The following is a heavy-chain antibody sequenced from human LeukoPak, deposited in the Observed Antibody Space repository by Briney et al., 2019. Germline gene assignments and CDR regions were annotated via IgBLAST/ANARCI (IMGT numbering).Heavy chain of an antibody. D-gene: IGHD1-14*01. Sequence: GGSLILSCAASGFTFSSYWMSWVRQAPGKGLGWVANIKQDGSEKYYVDSVKGRFTISRDNAKNSLYLQMNSLRDEDTAVYYCARGLNRVGAFDIWGQGTMVTVSS. CDR3: ARGLNRVGAFDI. V-gene: IGHV3-7*01. CDR1: GFTFSSYW. J-gene: IGHJ3*02. CDR2: IKQDGSEK.